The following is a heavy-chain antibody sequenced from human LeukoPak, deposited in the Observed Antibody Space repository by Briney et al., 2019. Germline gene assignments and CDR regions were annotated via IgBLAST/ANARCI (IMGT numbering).Heavy chain of an antibody. CDR2: INPNSGGT. CDR1: GYTFTGYY. D-gene: IGHD2-15*01. J-gene: IGHJ5*02. CDR3: ARCSGGSCYSYPNWFDP. V-gene: IGHV1-2*02. Sequence: ASVKVSCKASGYTFTGYYMHWVRQAPGQGLEWMGWINPNSGGTNYAQKFQGRVTMTRDTSISTAYMELSRLRSEDTAVYYCARCSGGSCYSYPNWFDPWGQGTLVTVSS.